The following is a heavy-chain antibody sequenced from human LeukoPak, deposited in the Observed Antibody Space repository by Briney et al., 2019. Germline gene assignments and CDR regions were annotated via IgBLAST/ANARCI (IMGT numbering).Heavy chain of an antibody. J-gene: IGHJ3*02. CDR3: ARDFVPSFRYDSSGQGAFDI. CDR2: INPNSGGT. Sequence: ASVKVSCKASGYTFTGYYMHWVRQAPGQGLEWMGWINPNSGGTNYAQKFQGRVTTTRDTSISTAYMELSRLRSDDTAVYYCARDFVPSFRYDSSGQGAFDIWGQGTMVTVSS. V-gene: IGHV1-2*02. CDR1: GYTFTGYY. D-gene: IGHD3-22*01.